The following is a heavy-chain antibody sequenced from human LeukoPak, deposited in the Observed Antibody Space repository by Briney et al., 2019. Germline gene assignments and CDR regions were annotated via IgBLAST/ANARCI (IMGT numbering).Heavy chain of an antibody. J-gene: IGHJ5*02. CDR2: IYYSENS. Sequence: TSQTLSLTWTVSGGSLSSFYSRWIRPPPGKGLGWVGYIYYSENSNYNPSLQSRVTISVDSFKKPYSLKLSSVTAADTAEYYGARGRMDSSGYYYFWFDHWGQGTLVTVSS. D-gene: IGHD3-22*01. CDR1: GGSLSSFY. CDR3: ARGRMDSSGYYYFWFDH. V-gene: IGHV4-59*01.